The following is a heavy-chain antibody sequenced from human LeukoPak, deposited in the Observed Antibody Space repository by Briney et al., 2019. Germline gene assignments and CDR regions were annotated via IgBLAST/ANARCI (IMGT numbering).Heavy chain of an antibody. Sequence: SSETLSLTSTVSGGSISSYYWSWIRQPPGKGLEWIGYTYNSGSSSYSPSFKSRVTISTDTPRNQFFLRLTSVTAADTAVYYCAGYYGSGQWDNWGQGTLVTVSS. J-gene: IGHJ4*02. D-gene: IGHD3-10*01. CDR2: TYNSGSS. V-gene: IGHV4-59*12. CDR1: GGSISSYY. CDR3: AGYYGSGQWDN.